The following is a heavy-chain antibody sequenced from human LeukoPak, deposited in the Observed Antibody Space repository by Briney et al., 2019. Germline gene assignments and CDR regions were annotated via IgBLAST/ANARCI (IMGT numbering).Heavy chain of an antibody. CDR2: IYDSGST. CDR1: GGSISSYY. CDR3: ARNRLPTVVTPFGYYYYYMDV. D-gene: IGHD4-23*01. V-gene: IGHV4-59*08. Sequence: KPSETLSLTCTVSGGSISSYYWSWLRQPPGKGLEWLGYIYDSGSTNYNPSLKSRVTISVDTSKNQFSLKLSSVTAADTAMYYCARNRLPTVVTPFGYYYYYMDVWGKGTTVTVSS. J-gene: IGHJ6*03.